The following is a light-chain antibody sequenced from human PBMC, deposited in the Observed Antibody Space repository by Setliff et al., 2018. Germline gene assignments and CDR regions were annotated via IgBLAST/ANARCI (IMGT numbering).Light chain of an antibody. CDR3: SSYTSIGTLIV. V-gene: IGLV2-14*03. J-gene: IGLJ2*01. CDR2: DVS. CDR1: NSDVGGHNY. Sequence: QSVLTQPASVSGSPGQSISISCTGSNSDVGGHNYVSWYQQHTGKAPKLLISDVSHRPSGVSIRFSGSKSGNTASLTISGLQAEDEADYYCSSYTSIGTLIVFGGGTKVTVL.